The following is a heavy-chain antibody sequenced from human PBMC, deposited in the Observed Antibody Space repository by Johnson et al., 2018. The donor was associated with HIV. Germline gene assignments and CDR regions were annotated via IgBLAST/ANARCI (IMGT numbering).Heavy chain of an antibody. CDR3: ARDGRDLVTLGSFDI. Sequence: VQLVESGGGLVQPGGSLRLSCAASGITVSSNYMSWVRQAPGKGLEWVSVILSVGSAYYADSVKGRFIISRANSKNMLYLQMHSLRPEDTAVYYCARDGRDLVTLGSFDIWGQGTVVTVSS. V-gene: IGHV3-66*02. CDR2: ILSVGSA. J-gene: IGHJ3*02. CDR1: GITVSSNY. D-gene: IGHD3-9*01.